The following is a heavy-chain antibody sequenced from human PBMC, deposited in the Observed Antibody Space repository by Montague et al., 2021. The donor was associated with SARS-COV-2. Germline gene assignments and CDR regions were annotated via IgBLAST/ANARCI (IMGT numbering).Heavy chain of an antibody. D-gene: IGHD6-19*01. CDR2: IYHSGST. J-gene: IGHJ6*02. Sequence: RRTLSLTCAVSGDSISSSNWWSWVRQPPGKGLEWIGEIYHSGSTNYNPSLKSRVTISVDKSKTQFSLKLSSVTAADTAVYYCARSRGNLQWPFYYYYGMDVWGQGTTVTVSS. CDR1: GDSISSSNW. CDR3: ARSRGNLQWPFYYYYGMDV. V-gene: IGHV4-4*03.